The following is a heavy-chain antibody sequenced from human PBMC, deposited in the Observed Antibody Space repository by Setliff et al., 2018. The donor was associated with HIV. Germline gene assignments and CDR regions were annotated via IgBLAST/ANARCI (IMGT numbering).Heavy chain of an antibody. J-gene: IGHJ4*02. CDR1: GFTFSTYT. Sequence: GGSLRLSCAASGFTFSTYTMNWVRQAPGKGLEWVSYISSDSSTIYYADSVKGRFTISRDNSKNTVYLQMNSLRAEDTAIYYCARAKTSGTYYGWSYWGQGTLVTVSS. D-gene: IGHD1-26*01. V-gene: IGHV3-48*01. CDR2: ISSDSSTI. CDR3: ARAKTSGTYYGWSY.